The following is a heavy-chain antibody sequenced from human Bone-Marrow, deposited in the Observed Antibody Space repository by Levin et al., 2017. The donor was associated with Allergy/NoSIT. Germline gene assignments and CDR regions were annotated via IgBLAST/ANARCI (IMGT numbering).Heavy chain of an antibody. CDR2: ISGSGGTT. CDR3: ANGRDGYNPVPSGY. J-gene: IGHJ4*02. CDR1: GFSFSNYA. D-gene: IGHD5-24*01. Sequence: PGGSLRLSCAGSGFSFSNYARSWVRQAPGKGLEWVSGISGSGGTTYYADSVKGRFTISRDNSKNTLYLQMNSLRAEDTALYYCANGRDGYNPVPSGYWGQGTLVTVSS. V-gene: IGHV3-23*01.